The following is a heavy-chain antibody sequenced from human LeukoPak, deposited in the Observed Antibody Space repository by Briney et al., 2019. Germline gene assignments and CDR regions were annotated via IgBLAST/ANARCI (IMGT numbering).Heavy chain of an antibody. Sequence: PGGSLRLSCAASGFTFDDYGMSWVRRAPGKGLEWVSGINWNGGSTGYADSVKGRFTVSRDNAKNSLYLQMNSLRAEDTALYHCARGGLDSRTAMVFLFDHWGQGTLVTVSS. CDR3: ARGGLDSRTAMVFLFDH. D-gene: IGHD5-18*01. J-gene: IGHJ4*02. CDR1: GFTFDDYG. CDR2: INWNGGST. V-gene: IGHV3-20*01.